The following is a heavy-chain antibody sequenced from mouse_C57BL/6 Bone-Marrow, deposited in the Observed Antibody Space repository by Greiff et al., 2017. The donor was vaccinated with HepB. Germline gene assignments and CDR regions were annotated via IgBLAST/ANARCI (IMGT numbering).Heavy chain of an antibody. V-gene: IGHV10-1*01. CDR2: IRSKSNNYAT. Sequence: GGGLVQPKGSLKLSCAASGFSFNTYAMNWVRQAPGKGLEWVARIRSKSNNYATYYADSVKDRFTISRDDSESMLYLQMNNLKTEDTAMYYCVRHGGYYFFYAMDYWGQGTSVTVSS. D-gene: IGHD2-3*01. CDR3: VRHGGYYFFYAMDY. CDR1: GFSFNTYA. J-gene: IGHJ4*01.